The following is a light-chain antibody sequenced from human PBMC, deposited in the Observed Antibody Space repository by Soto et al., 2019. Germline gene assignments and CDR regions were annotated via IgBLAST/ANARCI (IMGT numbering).Light chain of an antibody. CDR3: SSYTSSSTL. CDR2: EVS. CDR1: SSDVGIYNY. V-gene: IGLV2-14*01. Sequence: QSVLAQPASVSGSPGQSSTISCTGTSSDVGIYNYLSLYQQHPGKAPKLIIYEVSDRPSGIYTRFSGSKSGNTASLTISGLKTHAEADYYCSSYTSSSTLFGTGTKVTVL. J-gene: IGLJ1*01.